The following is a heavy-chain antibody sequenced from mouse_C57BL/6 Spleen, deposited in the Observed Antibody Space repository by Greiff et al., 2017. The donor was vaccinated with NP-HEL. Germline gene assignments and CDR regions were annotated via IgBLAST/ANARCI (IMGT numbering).Heavy chain of an antibody. CDR3: TSYFTTVVATDY. D-gene: IGHD1-1*01. J-gene: IGHJ2*01. CDR2: IDPENGDT. CDR1: GFNIKDDY. V-gene: IGHV14-4*01. Sequence: VQLKQSGAELVRPGASVKLSCTASGFNIKDDYMHWVKQRPEQGLEWIGWIDPENGDTEYASKFQGKATITADTSSNTAYLQLSSLTSEDTAVYYCTSYFTTVVATDYWGQGTTLTVSS.